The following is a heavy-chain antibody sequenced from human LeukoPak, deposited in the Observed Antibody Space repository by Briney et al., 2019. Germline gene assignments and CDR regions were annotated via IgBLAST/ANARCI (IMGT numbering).Heavy chain of an antibody. V-gene: IGHV4-34*01. CDR1: GGSFSGYY. J-gene: IGHJ4*02. CDR3: ARRTTGSGFSLDY. CDR2: INHSGST. D-gene: IGHD3-10*01. Sequence: SETLSLTCAVYGGSFSGYYWSWIRQPPGKGLEWIGEINHSGSTNYNPSLKSRVTISVDTSKNQFSLKLSSVTAADTAVYYCARRTTGSGFSLDYWGQGTLVTVSS.